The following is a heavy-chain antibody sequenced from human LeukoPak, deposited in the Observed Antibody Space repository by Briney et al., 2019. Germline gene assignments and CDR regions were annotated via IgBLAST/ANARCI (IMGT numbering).Heavy chain of an antibody. CDR2: ISSSGSTK. CDR1: GFTFTTYS. V-gene: IGHV3-48*04. Sequence: GGSLRLSCAASGFTFTTYSMNWVRQAPGKGLGWVSHISSSGSTKAYADSVKGRFTISRDNAKNSLYLEMNSLGAEDTAVYYCAKQFQIGVNYFDYGGQGTPVTVSS. J-gene: IGHJ4*02. CDR3: AKQFQIGVNYFDY. D-gene: IGHD3-22*01.